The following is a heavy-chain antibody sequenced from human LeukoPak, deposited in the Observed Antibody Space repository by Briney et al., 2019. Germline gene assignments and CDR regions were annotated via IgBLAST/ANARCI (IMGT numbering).Heavy chain of an antibody. V-gene: IGHV3-30-3*01. CDR1: GFTFGDYA. CDR3: ARGGSARPPYFDY. D-gene: IGHD2-15*01. J-gene: IGHJ4*02. Sequence: GGSLRLSCTASGFTFGDYAMSWVRQAPGKGLEWVAVISYDGSNKYYADSVKGRFTISRDNSKNTLYLQMNSLRAEDTAVYYCARGGSARPPYFDYWGQGTLVTVSS. CDR2: ISYDGSNK.